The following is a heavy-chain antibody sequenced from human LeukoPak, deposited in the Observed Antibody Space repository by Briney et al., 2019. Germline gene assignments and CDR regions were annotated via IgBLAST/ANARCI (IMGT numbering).Heavy chain of an antibody. D-gene: IGHD2-2*01. CDR2: IYYSGST. J-gene: IGHJ4*02. V-gene: IGHV4-59*08. Sequence: SETLSLTCTVSGGSISTYYWSWIRQPPGKGLEWIGYIYYSGSTNYNPSLKSRVTMSVDTSKNQFSLKLSSVTAADTAVYYCARFVVSSKYYFDYWGQGTLVTVSS. CDR1: GGSISTYY. CDR3: ARFVVSSKYYFDY.